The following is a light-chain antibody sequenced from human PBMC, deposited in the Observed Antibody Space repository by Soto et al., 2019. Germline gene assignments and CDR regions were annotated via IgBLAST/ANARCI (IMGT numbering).Light chain of an antibody. CDR3: AAWDDSLNGPV. CDR1: SSDIGSNV. Sequence: QSVLTQPPSASGTPGQRVTISCSGSSSDIGSNVVNWYRQLPGTAPKLLIYTSDQRPSGVPDRFSGSKSGTSASLAISGLRSADEADYYCAAWDDSLNGPVFGGGTKLTVL. CDR2: TSD. J-gene: IGLJ3*02. V-gene: IGLV1-44*01.